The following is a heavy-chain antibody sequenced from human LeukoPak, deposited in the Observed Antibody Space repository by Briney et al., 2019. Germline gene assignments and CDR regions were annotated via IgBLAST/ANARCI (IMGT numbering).Heavy chain of an antibody. Sequence: RGSLRLSCAASGFTFTSYAMTWVRQAPGKGLEWVSAISGSGGSTYYADSVKGRFTISRDNSKNTLYLQMNSLRAGDTAVYYCAKGNIAAAVRAYSFDYWGQGILVTVSS. CDR3: AKGNIAAAVRAYSFDY. V-gene: IGHV3-23*01. D-gene: IGHD6-13*01. CDR1: GFTFTSYA. J-gene: IGHJ4*02. CDR2: ISGSGGST.